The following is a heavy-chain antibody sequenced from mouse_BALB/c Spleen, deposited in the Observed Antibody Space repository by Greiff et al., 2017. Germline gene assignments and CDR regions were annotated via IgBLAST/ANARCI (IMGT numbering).Heavy chain of an antibody. Sequence: QVQLQQPAAELARPGASVKMSCKASGYTFTSYTMHWVKQRPGQGLEWIGYINPSSGYTEYNQKFKDKTTLTADKSSSTAYMQLSSLTSEDSAVYYCARGSTGAMDYWGQGTSVTVSS. CDR2: INPSSGYT. CDR3: ARGSTGAMDY. J-gene: IGHJ4*01. V-gene: IGHV1-4*02. D-gene: IGHD1-1*01. CDR1: GYTFTSYT.